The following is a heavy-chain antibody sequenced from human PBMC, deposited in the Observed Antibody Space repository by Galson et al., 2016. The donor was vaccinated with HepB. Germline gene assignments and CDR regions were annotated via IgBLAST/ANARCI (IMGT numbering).Heavy chain of an antibody. D-gene: IGHD6-13*01. CDR2: ISAYNGNT. CDR3: ARVPFYSSSLFDY. Sequence: QSGAEVKKPGASVKASCKASGYTFTSYGISWVRQAPGQGLEWMGWISAYNGNTNDAQKPQGRVTMTTDTSTSTAYMELRSLSTDDTAGDYCARVPFYSSSLFDYWGQGTLVTVSS. V-gene: IGHV1-18*04. CDR1: GYTFTSYG. J-gene: IGHJ4*02.